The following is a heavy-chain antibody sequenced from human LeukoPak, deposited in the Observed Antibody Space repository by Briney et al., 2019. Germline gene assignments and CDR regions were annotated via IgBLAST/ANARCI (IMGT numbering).Heavy chain of an antibody. Sequence: GASVKVSCKASGYTFTSYAMHWVRQAPGQRLEWMGWINAGNGNTKYSQKFQGRVTITRDTSASTAYMELSSLRSEDTAVYYCARPAGEYYYDSSGYYYGPGFFDYWGQGTLVTVSS. CDR1: GYTFTSYA. V-gene: IGHV1-3*01. D-gene: IGHD3-22*01. CDR2: INAGNGNT. J-gene: IGHJ4*02. CDR3: ARPAGEYYYDSSGYYYGPGFFDY.